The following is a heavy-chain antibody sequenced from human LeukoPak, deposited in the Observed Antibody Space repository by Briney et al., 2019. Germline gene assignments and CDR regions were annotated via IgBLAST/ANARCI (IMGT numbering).Heavy chain of an antibody. CDR3: ARDLEIVAAGWYFDL. Sequence: PGGSLRLSCAASGFIFSNYAMTWVRQAPGKGLEWVSSISMTGGSTYYADSVKGRFTISRDNSKYTLLLQMKDLRAEDTAVYYCARDLEIVAAGWYFDLWGRGTLVIVSS. J-gene: IGHJ2*01. D-gene: IGHD6-13*01. CDR2: ISMTGGST. V-gene: IGHV3-23*01. CDR1: GFIFSNYA.